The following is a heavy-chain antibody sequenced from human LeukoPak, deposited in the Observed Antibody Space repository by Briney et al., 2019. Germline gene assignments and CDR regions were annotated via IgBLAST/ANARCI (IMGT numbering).Heavy chain of an antibody. CDR3: ARASRRDGPWRFDY. V-gene: IGHV3-33*01. CDR2: IWYDGSNK. CDR1: GITFSNYG. J-gene: IGHJ4*02. D-gene: IGHD5-24*01. Sequence: PGGSLRLSCEASGITFSNYGMHWVRQAPGKGLEWVAGIWYDGSNKNYADSVRGRFAISRDNSKNTLFLEMNSLRAEDTAVYYCARASRRDGPWRFDYWGQGTLVTVSS.